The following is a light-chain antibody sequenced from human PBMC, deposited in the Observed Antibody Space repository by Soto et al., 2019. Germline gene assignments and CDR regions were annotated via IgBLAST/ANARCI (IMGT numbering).Light chain of an antibody. Sequence: QSALTQPASVSGSLGQSITISCTGTSSDVGGYKYVSWYQQHPGRAPKLMIYEVSNRPSGVSNRFSGSKSGDTASLTISGLQTEDEADYYCSSYTSSDTLVFGAGTKLTVL. CDR1: SSDVGGYKY. CDR2: EVS. CDR3: SSYTSSDTLV. V-gene: IGLV2-14*01. J-gene: IGLJ2*01.